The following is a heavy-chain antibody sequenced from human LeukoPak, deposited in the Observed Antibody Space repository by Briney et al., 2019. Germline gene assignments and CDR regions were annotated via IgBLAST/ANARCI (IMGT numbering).Heavy chain of an antibody. CDR2: ISSNGRST. V-gene: IGHV3-64*01. Sequence: PGGSLRLSCAASGFTLRSYSMHWVRQAPGKGLEFVSAISSNGRSTYYANSVKGRFTISRDNSKNTLYLQMGSLRSDDTAVYYCAKDEAFDIWGQGTMVTVSS. CDR3: AKDEAFDI. CDR1: GFTLRSYS. J-gene: IGHJ3*02.